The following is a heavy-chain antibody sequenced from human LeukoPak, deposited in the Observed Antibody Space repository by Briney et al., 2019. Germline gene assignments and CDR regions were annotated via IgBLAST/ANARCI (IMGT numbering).Heavy chain of an antibody. CDR2: ISYDGNYK. D-gene: IGHD3-22*01. CDR3: AKRGERGSGSVCGTDV. J-gene: IGHJ6*02. V-gene: IGHV3-30*18. CDR1: GFTFRSYG. Sequence: GGSLRLSCAASGFTFRSYGMHWVRQGPGKGLEWLAIISYDGNYKNYADSVKGRFTISRDNSENTLHLQMNSLRPEDTAMYYCAKRGERGSGSVCGTDVWGQGTTVTVSS.